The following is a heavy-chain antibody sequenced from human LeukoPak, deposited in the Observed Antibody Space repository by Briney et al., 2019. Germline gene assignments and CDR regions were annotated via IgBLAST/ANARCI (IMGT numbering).Heavy chain of an antibody. CDR3: ARAMGVGDAFDI. J-gene: IGHJ3*02. D-gene: IGHD3-16*01. V-gene: IGHV1-69*04. Sequence: ASVKVSCKASGGTFSSYAISWVRQAPGQGLEWMGRIIPILGIANYAQKFQGRVTITADESTSTAYMELSSLRSEDTAVYYCARAMGVGDAFDIWGQGTMVTVSS. CDR2: IIPILGIA. CDR1: GGTFSSYA.